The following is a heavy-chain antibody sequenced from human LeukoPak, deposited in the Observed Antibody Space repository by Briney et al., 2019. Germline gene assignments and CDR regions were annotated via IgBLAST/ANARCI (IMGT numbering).Heavy chain of an antibody. V-gene: IGHV3-7*01. CDR3: ARVRTYVGPTMESYYMDV. CDR1: GLTFSFYW. CDR2: MKQDGSEK. D-gene: IGHD1-26*01. Sequence: TGGSLRLSCAASGLTFSFYWMTWVRQAPGKGLEWVANMKQDGSEKYYADSVKGRFTISRDNAKSSLYLQMNSLRAEDTAVYYCARVRTYVGPTMESYYMDVWGKGTTVTISS. J-gene: IGHJ6*03.